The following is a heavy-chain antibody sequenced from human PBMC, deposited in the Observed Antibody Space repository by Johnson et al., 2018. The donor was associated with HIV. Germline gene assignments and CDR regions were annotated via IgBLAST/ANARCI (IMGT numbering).Heavy chain of an antibody. CDR1: GFALSHYA. J-gene: IGHJ3*02. V-gene: IGHV3-30*04. CDR3: ARDTDDFWSGAGAFDI. Sequence: QVQLVESGGGVVQPGRSLRLSCAASGFALSHYAMHWVRQAPGKGLEWLAVISNDGSNKYYADSVKGRFTISREHSKSTLNLQMNNLRAEDTAVYYCARDTDDFWSGAGAFDIWGQGTMVTVSS. D-gene: IGHD3-3*01. CDR2: ISNDGSNK.